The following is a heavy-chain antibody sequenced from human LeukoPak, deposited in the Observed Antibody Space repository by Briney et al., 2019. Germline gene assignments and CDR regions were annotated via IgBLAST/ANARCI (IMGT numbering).Heavy chain of an antibody. CDR2: IYHSGST. D-gene: IGHD1-1*01. CDR3: ARRSRYNWNDLGFDY. V-gene: IGHV4-38-2*01. J-gene: IGHJ4*02. Sequence: SETLSLTCAVSGYSISSGYYWGWIRQPPGKGLERIGNIYHSGSTYYNPSLKSRVTISVDTSKNQFSLKLSSVTAADTAVYYCARRSRYNWNDLGFDYWGQGTLVTVSS. CDR1: GYSISSGYY.